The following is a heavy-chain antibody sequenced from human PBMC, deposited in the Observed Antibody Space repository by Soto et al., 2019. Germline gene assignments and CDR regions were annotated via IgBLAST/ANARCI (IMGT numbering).Heavy chain of an antibody. CDR2: IFTSGST. Sequence: TLSLTCTVSGDSIYSYYCSWIRQPAGKGLEWIGRIFTSGSTKYNPSLKSRVSMSVDTSKNQFSLKLSSVTAADTAVYYCATEGTDGYNKIDYWGQGTLVTVSS. D-gene: IGHD5-12*01. CDR3: ATEGTDGYNKIDY. V-gene: IGHV4-4*07. CDR1: GDSIYSYY. J-gene: IGHJ4*02.